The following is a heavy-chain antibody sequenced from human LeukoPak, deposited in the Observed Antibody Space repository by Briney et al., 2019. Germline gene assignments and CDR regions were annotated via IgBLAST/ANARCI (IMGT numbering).Heavy chain of an antibody. CDR2: IYYSGST. CDR1: GGSISSYY. D-gene: IGHD2-2*01. Sequence: SETLSLTCTVSGGSISSYYWSWIRQPPGKGLEWIGYIYYSGSTNYNPSLKSRVTISVDTSKNQFSLKLSSVTAADTAVYYCARREGYCSSTSCYDGLYYYYYYGMDVWGQGTTVTVSS. CDR3: ARREGYCSSTSCYDGLYYYYYYGMDV. V-gene: IGHV4-59*12. J-gene: IGHJ6*02.